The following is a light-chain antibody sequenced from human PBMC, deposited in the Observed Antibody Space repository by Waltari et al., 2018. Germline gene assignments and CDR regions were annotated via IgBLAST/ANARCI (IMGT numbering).Light chain of an antibody. CDR1: QGVSYW. CDR2: DAS. V-gene: IGKV1-12*01. CDR3: XXSIXFPRT. Sequence: DIQMTQSPSSVYASVGDRVTITCRASQGVSYWLDLYQQKAGKAPKILIFDASSLESGVPSRFSGTGSGKEFNLTISSLQPEDFSTXFXXXSIXFPRTFGQGTKGEI. J-gene: IGKJ1*01.